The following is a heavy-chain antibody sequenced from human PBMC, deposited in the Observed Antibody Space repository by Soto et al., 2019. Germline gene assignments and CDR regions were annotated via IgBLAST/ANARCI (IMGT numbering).Heavy chain of an antibody. CDR3: ARARTGDFDY. J-gene: IGHJ4*02. D-gene: IGHD7-27*01. V-gene: IGHV1-46*01. CDR1: GYTFTSYY. CDR2: INPSAGST. Sequence: ASVKVSCKASGYTFTSYYMHWVRQAPGQGLEWMGIINPSAGSTNYAQKFQGRGTMTRDTSTSTVYMELSSLRSEDTALYYCARARTGDFDYWGQGTLVTVSS.